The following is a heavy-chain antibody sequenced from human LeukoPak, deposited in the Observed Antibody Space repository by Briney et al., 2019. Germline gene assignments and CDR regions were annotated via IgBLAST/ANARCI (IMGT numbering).Heavy chain of an antibody. CDR3: AKVSLYYYNSSGLDY. J-gene: IGHJ4*02. D-gene: IGHD3-22*01. V-gene: IGHV3-30*02. CDR1: GFTFSSYG. CDR2: IWDDGNNK. Sequence: PGGSLRLSCAASGFTFSSYGMHWVRQAPGKGLEWVAFIWDDGNNKNYADSVKGRFTISRDNSKNTLYLQMNSLRAEDTAVYYCAKVSLYYYNSSGLDYWGQGPLVTVSS.